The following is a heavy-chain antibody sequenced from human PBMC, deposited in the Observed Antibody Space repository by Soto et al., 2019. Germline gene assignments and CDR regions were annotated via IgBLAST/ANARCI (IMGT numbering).Heavy chain of an antibody. Sequence: EVQLLESGGDLVQRGGSLRLSCAAFGFIFSDYAMSWVRQAPGKGLECVSGISSSGATTYYPDSVKGRFTISRDNSKTTLYLQMNGLRDGDTAVYYCAKGGIPRRYNIPKVDFDLCGQVSLVAVSS. CDR2: ISSSGATT. J-gene: IGHJ4*02. CDR3: AKGGIPRRYNIPKVDFDL. CDR1: GFIFSDYA. V-gene: IGHV3-23*01. D-gene: IGHD1-1*01.